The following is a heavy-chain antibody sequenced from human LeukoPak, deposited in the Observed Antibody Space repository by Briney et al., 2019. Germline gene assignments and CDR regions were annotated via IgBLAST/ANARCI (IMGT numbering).Heavy chain of an antibody. J-gene: IGHJ6*02. CDR3: ARSYSSGWADYYYYGMDV. Sequence: PSETLSLTCTVSGDSISSYYWSWIRQPPGKGLEWIGYIYYSGSTNYNPSLKSRVTISVDTSKNQFSLKLSSVTAADTAVYYCARSYSSGWADYYYYGMDVWGQGTTVTVSS. D-gene: IGHD6-19*01. V-gene: IGHV4-59*08. CDR1: GDSISSYY. CDR2: IYYSGST.